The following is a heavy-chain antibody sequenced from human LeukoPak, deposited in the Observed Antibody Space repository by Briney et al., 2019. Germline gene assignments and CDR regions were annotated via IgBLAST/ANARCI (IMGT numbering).Heavy chain of an antibody. Sequence: PSETLSLTCAVYGGSFSGYYWSWIRQPPGKGLEWIGEINHSGSTNYNPSLKSRVTISVDTSKNQFSLRLSSVTAADTAVYFCARPVEMSAYFQYWGQGTLVSVSS. J-gene: IGHJ1*01. V-gene: IGHV4-34*01. D-gene: IGHD5-24*01. CDR1: GGSFSGYY. CDR3: ARPVEMSAYFQY. CDR2: INHSGST.